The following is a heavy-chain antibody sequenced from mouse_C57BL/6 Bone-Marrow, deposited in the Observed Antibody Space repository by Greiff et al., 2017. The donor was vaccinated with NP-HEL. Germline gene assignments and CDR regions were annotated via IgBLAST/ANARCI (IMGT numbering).Heavy chain of an antibody. CDR3: AREKNYYGSSYAMDY. CDR1: GYTFTSYD. D-gene: IGHD1-1*01. J-gene: IGHJ4*01. CDR2: IYPRDGST. Sequence: VQLQQSGPELVKPGASVKLSCKASGYTFTSYDINWVKQRPGQGLEWIGWIYPRDGSTKDNEKFQGKATLTVDTSSSTAYMELHSLTSEDSAVYFCAREKNYYGSSYAMDYWGQGTSVTVSS. V-gene: IGHV1-85*01.